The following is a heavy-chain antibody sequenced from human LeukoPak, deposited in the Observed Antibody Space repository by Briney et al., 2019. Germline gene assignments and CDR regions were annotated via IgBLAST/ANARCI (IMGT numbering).Heavy chain of an antibody. CDR2: INHSGST. CDR1: GGSFSGYY. V-gene: IGHV4-34*01. Sequence: SETLSLTCAVSGGSFSGYYWSWIRQPPGKGLEWICEINHSGSTNYNPYPKSRLTISVDTSRNQFSLKRSSVTAADTAVYYCARGEGLQQLASLLEYWGQGTLVTVSS. D-gene: IGHD6-13*01. CDR3: ARGEGLQQLASLLEY. J-gene: IGHJ4*02.